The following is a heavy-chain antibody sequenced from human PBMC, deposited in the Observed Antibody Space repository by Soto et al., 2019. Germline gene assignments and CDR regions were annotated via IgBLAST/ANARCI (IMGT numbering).Heavy chain of an antibody. D-gene: IGHD1-26*01. Sequence: GGSLRLSCAASGFTFNIYWMHWVRQAPGKGLVWVSRINSDGSIAGYADSVKGRFTISRDNAKNTLYLQMNSLRAEDTAAYYCVRDGGSLDYWGQGIPVTVSS. J-gene: IGHJ4*02. V-gene: IGHV3-74*01. CDR3: VRDGGSLDY. CDR1: GFTFNIYW. CDR2: INSDGSIA.